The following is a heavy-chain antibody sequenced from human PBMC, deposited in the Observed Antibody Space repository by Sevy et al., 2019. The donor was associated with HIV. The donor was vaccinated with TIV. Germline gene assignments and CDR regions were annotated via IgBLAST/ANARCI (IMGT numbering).Heavy chain of an antibody. CDR1: GFTFSNFG. CDR3: AKDGEYCSVSRCYLGWFDY. D-gene: IGHD2-15*01. J-gene: IGHJ4*02. Sequence: GGTLRLSCAASGFTFSNFGMHWVRQAPGKGLEWLADISYDGNKIYYVDTVKGRFTASRDNSNNTPYLQMNSLRAQDTAVYFCAKDGEYCSVSRCYLGWFDYWGQGTLVTVSS. V-gene: IGHV3-30*18. CDR2: ISYDGNKI.